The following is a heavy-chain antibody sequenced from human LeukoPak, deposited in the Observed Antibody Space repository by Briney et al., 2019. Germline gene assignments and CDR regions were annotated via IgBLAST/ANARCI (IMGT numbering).Heavy chain of an antibody. Sequence: GGSLRLSCAASGFTFSYYAMHWVRQAPGKGLEWVAVISNDGSNKYYPDSVKGRFTISRDHSKNTLYLQMNSLRAEDTAVYYCAKSVESAVTTNPYFDYWGQGILVTVSS. V-gene: IGHV3-30*07. CDR3: AKSVESAVTTNPYFDY. J-gene: IGHJ4*02. D-gene: IGHD4-17*01. CDR1: GFTFSYYA. CDR2: ISNDGSNK.